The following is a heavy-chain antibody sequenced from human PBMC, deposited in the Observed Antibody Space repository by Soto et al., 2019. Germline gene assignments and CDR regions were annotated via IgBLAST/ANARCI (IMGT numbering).Heavy chain of an antibody. D-gene: IGHD4-17*01. Sequence: RQPPGKGLEWIGHIYDSGKTYSNPSLKSQVTISVDTSKSQFSLKLTSVTAADTAVYYCARGPTTDKVDFWGQGTLVTVSS. CDR2: IYDSGKT. J-gene: IGHJ4*02. V-gene: IGHV4-30-4*01. CDR3: ARGPTTDKVDF.